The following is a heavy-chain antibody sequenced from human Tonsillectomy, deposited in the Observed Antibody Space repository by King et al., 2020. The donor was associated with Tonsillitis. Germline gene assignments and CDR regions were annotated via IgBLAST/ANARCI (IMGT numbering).Heavy chain of an antibody. D-gene: IGHD1-20*01. J-gene: IGHJ5*02. CDR1: GYTFTSHS. V-gene: IGHV1-46*01. Sequence: QAQLVQSGAEVKKPGASVKVSCKASGYTFTSHSMHWVRQAPGQGLEWMGIINPTAGSTIYAQKFQGRITMTRDTSPRTVYMELSSLRFEDTAVYYCARDTEYNWNDPSYWFDPWGQGTLVTVSS. CDR3: ARDTEYNWNDPSYWFDP. CDR2: INPTAGST.